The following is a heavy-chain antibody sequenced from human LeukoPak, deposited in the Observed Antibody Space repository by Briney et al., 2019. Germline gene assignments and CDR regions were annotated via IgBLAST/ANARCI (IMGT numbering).Heavy chain of an antibody. V-gene: IGHV4-34*01. CDR3: ARGVRDRNYDILTGYYHNWFDP. CDR2: INHSGST. CDR1: GGSFSGYY. D-gene: IGHD3-9*01. J-gene: IGHJ5*02. Sequence: SETLSLTCAVYGGSFSGYYWSWIRQPPGKGLEWIGEINHSGSTNYNPSLKSRVTISVDTSKNQFSLKLSSVTAADTAVYYCARGVRDRNYDILTGYYHNWFDPWGQGTLVTVSS.